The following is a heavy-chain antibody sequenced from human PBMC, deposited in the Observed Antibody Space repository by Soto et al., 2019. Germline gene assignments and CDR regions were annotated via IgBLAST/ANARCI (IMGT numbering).Heavy chain of an antibody. CDR2: IYHSGSS. J-gene: IGHJ5*02. D-gene: IGHD2-15*01. Sequence: ETLSLTCTVSGGSISSYYWSWIRQPPGKGLEWIGYIYHSGSSNYNPSLKSRVTILLDTSKNQLSLKLSSVTAADTAVYYCAGQRSVVVTPWWFDPWGQGTLVTVSS. V-gene: IGHV4-59*08. CDR3: AGQRSVVVTPWWFDP. CDR1: GGSISSYY.